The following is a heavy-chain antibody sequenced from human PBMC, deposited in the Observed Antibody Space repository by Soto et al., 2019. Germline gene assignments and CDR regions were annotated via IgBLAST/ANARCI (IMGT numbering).Heavy chain of an antibody. CDR1: GFTFSNYV. V-gene: IGHV3-23*01. J-gene: IGHJ4*02. Sequence: GGSLRLSCAASGFTFSNYVMSWVRQAPGKGLEWVSSISNSGGGTYYADSVRGRFTISRDNAKSTLYLQMNSLRAEDTAVYYCARATGSNYPFDYWGQGSLVTVSS. D-gene: IGHD4-4*01. CDR3: ARATGSNYPFDY. CDR2: ISNSGGGT.